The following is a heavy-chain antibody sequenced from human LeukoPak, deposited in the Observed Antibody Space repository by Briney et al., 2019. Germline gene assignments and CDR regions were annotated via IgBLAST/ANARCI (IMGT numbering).Heavy chain of an antibody. V-gene: IGHV3-33*01. CDR2: IWYDGSNK. J-gene: IGHJ4*02. CDR3: ARGHSYGDPFLVGDY. Sequence: GGSLRLSCAASGFTFSSSGMHWGRQAPGKGLEWVAVIWYDGSNKYYADSVKGRFTISRDNSKNTLDLQMNSLRPEDTALYYCARGHSYGDPFLVGDYWGQGTLVTVSS. CDR1: GFTFSSSG. D-gene: IGHD5-18*01.